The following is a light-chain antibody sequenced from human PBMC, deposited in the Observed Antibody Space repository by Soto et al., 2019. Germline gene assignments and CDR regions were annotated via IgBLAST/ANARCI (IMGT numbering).Light chain of an antibody. CDR1: SSNIGAGYD. V-gene: IGLV1-40*01. CDR3: QSYDNSLSGSHVI. CDR2: DNN. Sequence: QSVLTQPPSVSGAPGQRVTISCTGSSSNIGAGYDVHWYQQLPDTAPKLLIYDNNSRPSGVPGRFSASNSGTSASLAITGLQAEDEGDYYCQSYDNSLSGSHVIFGGGTKLTVL. J-gene: IGLJ2*01.